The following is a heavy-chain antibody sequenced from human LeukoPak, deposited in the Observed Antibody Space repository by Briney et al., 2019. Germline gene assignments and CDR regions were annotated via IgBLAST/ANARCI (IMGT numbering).Heavy chain of an antibody. Sequence: GGSLRLSCEVSGFTFSSYEMNWVRQAPGKGLEWISYISTSGTTIYYGDSVKGRFTISRDNAKNSLYLQMNSLRAEDTAVYYCARESSSLTNPDLDYWGQGTLVTVSS. V-gene: IGHV3-48*03. CDR1: GFTFSSYE. CDR2: ISTSGTTI. D-gene: IGHD6-13*01. CDR3: ARESSSLTNPDLDY. J-gene: IGHJ4*02.